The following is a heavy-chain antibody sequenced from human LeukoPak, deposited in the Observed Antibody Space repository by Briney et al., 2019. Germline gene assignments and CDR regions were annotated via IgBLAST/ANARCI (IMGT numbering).Heavy chain of an antibody. CDR1: GFTFSSYA. J-gene: IGHJ6*02. V-gene: IGHV3-30*18. CDR3: AKDSSPGGMDV. Sequence: GGSLRLSCAASGFTFSSYAMSWVRQAPGKGLEWVAVISYDGSNKYYADSVKGRFTISRDNSKNTLYLQMNSLRAEDTAVYYRAKDSSPGGMDVWGQGTTVTVSS. CDR2: ISYDGSNK.